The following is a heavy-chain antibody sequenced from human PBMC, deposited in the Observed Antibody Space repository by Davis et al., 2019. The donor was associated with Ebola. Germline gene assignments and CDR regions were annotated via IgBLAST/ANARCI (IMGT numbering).Heavy chain of an antibody. J-gene: IGHJ6*02. D-gene: IGHD6-6*01. Sequence: ASVKVSCKASGYTFTSYGISWVRQAPGQGLEWMGWISAYNGNTNYAQKLQGRVTMTTDTSTSTAYIELRSLRAEDTAVYYCACSPLVYSSSVYYYYGMDVWGQGTTVTVSS. CDR3: ACSPLVYSSSVYYYYGMDV. CDR1: GYTFTSYG. V-gene: IGHV1-18*01. CDR2: ISAYNGNT.